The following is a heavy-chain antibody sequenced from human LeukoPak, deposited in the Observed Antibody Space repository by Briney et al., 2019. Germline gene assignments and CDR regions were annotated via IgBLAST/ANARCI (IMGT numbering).Heavy chain of an antibody. CDR2: TYYRSTWYN. V-gene: IGHV6-1*01. D-gene: IGHD2-2*01. J-gene: IGHJ5*02. CDR1: GDSVSSNSVT. CDR3: ARRLTQYDCFDP. Sequence: SQTLSLTCAISGDSVSSNSVTWNWIRQSPSRGLEWLGRTYYRSTWYNDYAVSVRGRITVNPDTSKNQFSLHLNSVTPEDTAVYYCARRLTQYDCFDPWGQEILATVSS.